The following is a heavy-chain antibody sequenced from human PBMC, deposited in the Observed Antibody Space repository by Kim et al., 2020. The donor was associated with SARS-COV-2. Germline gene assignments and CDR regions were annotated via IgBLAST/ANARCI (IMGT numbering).Heavy chain of an antibody. V-gene: IGHV3-30*04. D-gene: IGHD6-13*01. CDR1: GFTFSSYA. CDR2: ISYDGSNK. J-gene: IGHJ5*02. Sequence: GGSLRLSCAASGFTFSSYAMHWVRQAPGKGLEWVAVISYDGSNKYYADSVKGRFTISRDNSKNTLYLQMNSLRAEDTAVYYCARDRAAANWFDPWGQGTL. CDR3: ARDRAAANWFDP.